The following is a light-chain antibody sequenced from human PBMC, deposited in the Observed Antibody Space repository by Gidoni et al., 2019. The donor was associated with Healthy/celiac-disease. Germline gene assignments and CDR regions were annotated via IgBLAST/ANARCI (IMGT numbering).Light chain of an antibody. CDR1: QSISSW. V-gene: IGKV1-5*03. CDR2: KAS. CDR3: QQYNSYSGT. J-gene: IGKJ3*01. Sequence: DIQMTQSPSTLSASVGDRVTITCRASQSISSWLAWYQPKPGNAPKLLIYKASSLESGVPSRFSGSGSGTEFTLTISSLQPDDFATYYCQQYNSYSGTFGPGTKVDIK.